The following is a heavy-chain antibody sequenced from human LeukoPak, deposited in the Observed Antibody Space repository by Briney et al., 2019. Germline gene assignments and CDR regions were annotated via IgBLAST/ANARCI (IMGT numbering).Heavy chain of an antibody. V-gene: IGHV3-7*01. D-gene: IGHD3-16*01. CDR2: INQDGGTR. Sequence: GGSLRLSCAASGFTFSNTWMAWVRQAPGKGLEWVANINQDGGTRQYADSVRGRFTISRDNAKNSQYLEMNSLRAEDTGLYHCARDMKFNLDYWGQGAL. CDR1: GFTFSNTW. CDR3: ARDMKFNLDY. J-gene: IGHJ4*02.